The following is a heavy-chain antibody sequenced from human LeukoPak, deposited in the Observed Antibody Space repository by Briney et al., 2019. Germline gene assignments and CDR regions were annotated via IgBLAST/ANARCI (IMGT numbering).Heavy chain of an antibody. V-gene: IGHV3-30*03. D-gene: IGHD2-2*01. J-gene: IGHJ6*02. CDR3: ARDMRVVVVPADYYYYGMDV. CDR2: XXXXGSNK. Sequence: GGSLRLSCAASGFTFSSYGMHWVRQAPGKGLEXXXXXXXXGSNKYYADSVKGRFTISRDNSKNTLYLQMNSLRAEDTAVYYCARDMRVVVVPADYYYYGMDVWGQGTTVTVSS. CDR1: GFTFSSYG.